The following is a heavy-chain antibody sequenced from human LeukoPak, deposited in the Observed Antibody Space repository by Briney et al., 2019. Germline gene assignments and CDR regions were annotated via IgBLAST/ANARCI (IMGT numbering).Heavy chain of an antibody. CDR3: GRAGFGTAYNRFYYYMDV. J-gene: IGHJ6*03. CDR2: IFHSGIA. V-gene: IGHV4-38-2*01. D-gene: IGHD3-16*01. CDR1: NYPITSDYY. Sequence: PSETLSLTCAVSNYPITSDYYWVWIRQPPGQGLEWIGQIFHSGIAHYNPSLKSRVTMSVDTSRSQFSVNLNSVTAADTAVYYCGRAGFGTAYNRFYYYMDVSGKGTTVTVSS.